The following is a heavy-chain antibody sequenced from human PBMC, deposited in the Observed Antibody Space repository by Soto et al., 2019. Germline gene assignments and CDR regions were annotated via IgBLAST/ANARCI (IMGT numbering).Heavy chain of an antibody. Sequence: GASVKVSCKASGYTFTGYYMHWVRQAPGQGLEWMGWINPNSGGTNYAQKFQGWVTMTRDTSISTAYMELSRLRSDDTAVYYCARKAPVLYDILTGYPMDVWGQGTTVTVSS. V-gene: IGHV1-2*04. CDR1: GYTFTGYY. CDR2: INPNSGGT. J-gene: IGHJ6*02. D-gene: IGHD3-9*01. CDR3: ARKAPVLYDILTGYPMDV.